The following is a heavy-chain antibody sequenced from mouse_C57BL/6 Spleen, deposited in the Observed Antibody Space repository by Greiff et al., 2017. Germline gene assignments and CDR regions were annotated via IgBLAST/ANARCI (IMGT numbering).Heavy chain of an antibody. J-gene: IGHJ2*01. CDR1: GYAFSSSW. CDR2: IYPGDGDT. CDR3: AREWLPPFDY. D-gene: IGHD2-2*01. Sequence: EQLQQSGPELVKPGASVKISCKASGYAFSSSWMNWVKQRPGKGLEWIGRIYPGDGDTNYNGKFKGKATLTADKSSSTAYMQLSSLTSEDSAVYFCAREWLPPFDYWGQGTTLTVSS. V-gene: IGHV1-82*01.